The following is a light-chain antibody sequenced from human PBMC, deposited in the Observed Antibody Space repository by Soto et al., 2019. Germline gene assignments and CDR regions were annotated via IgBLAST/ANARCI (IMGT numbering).Light chain of an antibody. J-gene: IGLJ2*01. Sequence: QSALTQPASVSGSPGQSITISCTGTSSDVGGYNYVSWYQHHPGKAPKLKLYDVNNRPSEVSNRFSGSKSGNTASLTISGLQAEDEAAYYCSSYRGRSTLVVFGGGTKLTVL. CDR2: DVN. CDR1: SSDVGGYNY. V-gene: IGLV2-14*03. CDR3: SSYRGRSTLVV.